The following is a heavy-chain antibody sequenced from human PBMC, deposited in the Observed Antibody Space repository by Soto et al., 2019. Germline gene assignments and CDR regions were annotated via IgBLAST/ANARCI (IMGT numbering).Heavy chain of an antibody. CDR1: GFTFSSYA. Sequence: GGSLRLSCAASGFTFSSYAMSWVRQAPGKGLEWVSYISSSGSTIYYADSVKGRFTISRDNAKNSLYLQMNSLRAEDTAVYYCARDSNTLLWFGEKMNWFDPWGQGTLVTVSS. V-gene: IGHV3-48*04. D-gene: IGHD3-10*01. J-gene: IGHJ5*02. CDR3: ARDSNTLLWFGEKMNWFDP. CDR2: ISSSGSTI.